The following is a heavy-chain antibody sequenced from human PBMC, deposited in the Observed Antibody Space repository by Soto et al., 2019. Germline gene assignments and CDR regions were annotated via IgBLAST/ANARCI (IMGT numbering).Heavy chain of an antibody. CDR3: ATAEDGGNRYYFDY. D-gene: IGHD2-15*01. J-gene: IGHJ4*02. CDR1: GYTLTELS. CDR2: FDPEDGET. V-gene: IGHV1-24*01. Sequence: ASVKVSCKVSGYTLTELSMHWVRQAPGKGLEWMGGFDPEDGETIYALKFQGRVTMTEDTSTDTAYMELSSLRSEDTAVYYCATAEDGGNRYYFDYWGQGSLVTVSS.